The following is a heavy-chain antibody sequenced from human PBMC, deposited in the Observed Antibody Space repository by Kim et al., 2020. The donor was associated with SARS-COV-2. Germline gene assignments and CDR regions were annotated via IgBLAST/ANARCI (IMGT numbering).Heavy chain of an antibody. Sequence: ASVKVSCKASGYTFTGYYMHWVRQAPGQGLEWMGWINPNSGGTNYAQKFQGRVTMTRDTSISTAYMELSRLRSDDTAVYYCARDYLVDCSSTSCYDYYGMDVWGQGTTVTVSS. J-gene: IGHJ6*02. D-gene: IGHD2-2*01. CDR1: GYTFTGYY. V-gene: IGHV1-2*02. CDR3: ARDYLVDCSSTSCYDYYGMDV. CDR2: INPNSGGT.